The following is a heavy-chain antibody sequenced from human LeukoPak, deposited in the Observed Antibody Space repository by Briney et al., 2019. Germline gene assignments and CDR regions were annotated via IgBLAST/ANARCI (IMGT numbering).Heavy chain of an antibody. J-gene: IGHJ4*02. CDR3: ARDPGSGQISYYFDY. CDR1: GYTFTGYY. CDR2: INPNSGGT. Sequence: ASVKVSCKASGYTFTGYYMHWVRQAPGQGLEWMGWINPNSGGTNYAQKFQGRVTMTRDTSISTAYMELSRLRSDETAVYYCARDPGSGQISYYFDYWGQGTLVTVSS. V-gene: IGHV1-2*02. D-gene: IGHD3-10*01.